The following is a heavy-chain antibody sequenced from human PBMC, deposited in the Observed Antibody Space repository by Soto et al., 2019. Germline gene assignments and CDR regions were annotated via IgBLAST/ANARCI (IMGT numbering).Heavy chain of an antibody. D-gene: IGHD6-13*01. Sequence: QVQLVQSGAEVKKPGSSVKVSCKASGGTFSSYAISWVRQAPGQGLEWMGGIIXIFGTANYAQKFQGRVTITADESTSTAYMELSSLRSEDTAVYYCARATVIAAAVYYYYGMDVWGQGTTVTVSS. CDR1: GGTFSSYA. CDR2: IIXIFGTA. V-gene: IGHV1-69*01. J-gene: IGHJ6*02. CDR3: ARATVIAAAVYYYYGMDV.